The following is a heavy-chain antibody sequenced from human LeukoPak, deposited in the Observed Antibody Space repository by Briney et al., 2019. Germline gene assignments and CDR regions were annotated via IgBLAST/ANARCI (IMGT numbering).Heavy chain of an antibody. V-gene: IGHV1-2*04. D-gene: IGHD6-13*01. J-gene: IGHJ5*02. CDR1: GYTFTGYY. Sequence: GASVKVSCKASGYTFTGYYMHWVRQAPGQGLEWMGWINPNSGGTNYAQKFQGWVTMTRDTSISTAYMELSRLRSDDTAVYYCARDLSSWYETGWFDPWGQGTLVTVSS. CDR3: ARDLSSWYETGWFDP. CDR2: INPNSGGT.